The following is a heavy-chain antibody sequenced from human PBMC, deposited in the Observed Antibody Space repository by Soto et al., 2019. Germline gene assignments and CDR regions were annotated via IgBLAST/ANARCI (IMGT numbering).Heavy chain of an antibody. CDR3: ASTEYYYDSSGYSRYYYYGMDV. D-gene: IGHD3-22*01. CDR2: ISAYNGNT. Sequence: ASVKVSCKASGYTFTSYGISWVRQAPGQGLEWMGWISAYNGNTNYAQKLQGRVTMTTDTSTSTAYMELRSLRSDDTAVYYCASTEYYYDSSGYSRYYYYGMDVWGQGTTVTVSS. V-gene: IGHV1-18*01. CDR1: GYTFTSYG. J-gene: IGHJ6*02.